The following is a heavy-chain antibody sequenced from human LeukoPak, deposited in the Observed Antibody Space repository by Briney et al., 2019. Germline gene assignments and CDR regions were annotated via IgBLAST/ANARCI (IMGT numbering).Heavy chain of an antibody. Sequence: PGGSLRLSCAASGFTFDDYAMHWVRQAPGKGLEWVSLISWDGGSTYYADSVKGRFTISRDNSKNSLYLQMNSLRAEDTALYYCAKDMGWRGVGYYMDVWGKGTTVTVSS. D-gene: IGHD3-3*01. V-gene: IGHV3-43D*03. CDR3: AKDMGWRGVGYYMDV. CDR1: GFTFDDYA. J-gene: IGHJ6*03. CDR2: ISWDGGST.